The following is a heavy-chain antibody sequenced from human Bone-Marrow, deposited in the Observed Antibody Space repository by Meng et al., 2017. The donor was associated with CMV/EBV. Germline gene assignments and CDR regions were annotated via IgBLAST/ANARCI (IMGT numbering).Heavy chain of an antibody. D-gene: IGHD6-13*01. CDR1: GYNLPSYY. J-gene: IGHJ4*02. Sequence: VQLVQVGAEVEKPGASVKVSCKASGYNLPSYYMHWVRQAPGQGLEWMGIINPSGGSTSYAQKFQGRVTMTRDTSTSTVYMELSSLRSEDAAVYYCARGGIAAAGPFDYWGQGTLVTVSS. CDR3: ARGGIAAAGPFDY. V-gene: IGHV1-46*01. CDR2: INPSGGST.